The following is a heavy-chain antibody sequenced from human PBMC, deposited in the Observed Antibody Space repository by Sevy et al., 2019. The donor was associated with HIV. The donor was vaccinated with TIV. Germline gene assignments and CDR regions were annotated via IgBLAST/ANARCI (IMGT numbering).Heavy chain of an antibody. CDR3: ARALTWNWFDP. Sequence: SETLSLTCAVYGGSFSGYYWSWIRQPPGKGLEWIGEINHSGSTNYNPSLKSRVTISVETSKNQFSLKLSSVTAADTAVYYCARALTWNWFDPWGQGTLVTVSS. D-gene: IGHD3-9*01. V-gene: IGHV4-34*01. J-gene: IGHJ5*02. CDR1: GGSFSGYY. CDR2: INHSGST.